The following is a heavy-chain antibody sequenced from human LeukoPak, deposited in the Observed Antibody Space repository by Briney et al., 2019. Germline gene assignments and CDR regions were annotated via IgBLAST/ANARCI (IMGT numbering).Heavy chain of an antibody. D-gene: IGHD4-17*01. CDR2: INHSGST. CDR3: ATAPTTGGFDY. CDR1: GGSFSGYY. J-gene: IGHJ4*02. V-gene: IGHV4-34*01. Sequence: SEALSLTCAVYGGSFSGYYWSWIRPPPGKGLEWIGEINHSGSTNYNPSLKSRVTISVDTSKSQFSLKLSSVTAADTAVYFCATAPTTGGFDYWGQGTLVTVSS.